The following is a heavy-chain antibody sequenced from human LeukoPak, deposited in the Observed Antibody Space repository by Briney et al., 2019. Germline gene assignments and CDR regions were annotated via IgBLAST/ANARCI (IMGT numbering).Heavy chain of an antibody. Sequence: GESLKISCKGSGYSFTSYWIGWVRQMPGKGLEWMGIIYPGDSDTRYSPSFQGQVTISADKSISTAYLQWSSLKASDTAMYYCARRGPMKTYYYDSSGYYADYWGQGTLVTVSS. CDR2: IYPGDSDT. D-gene: IGHD3-22*01. CDR3: ARRGPMKTYYYDSSGYYADY. CDR1: GYSFTSYW. J-gene: IGHJ4*02. V-gene: IGHV5-51*01.